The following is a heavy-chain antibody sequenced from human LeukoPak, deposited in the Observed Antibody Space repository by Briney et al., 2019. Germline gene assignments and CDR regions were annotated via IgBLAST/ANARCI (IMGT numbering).Heavy chain of an antibody. V-gene: IGHV1-2*02. J-gene: IGHJ4*02. CDR1: GYTFTGYY. CDR3: NARTYSRGWYKVPFDY. D-gene: IGHD6-19*01. CDR2: INPNSGGT. Sequence: GASVKVSCKASGYTFTGYYMHWVRQAPGQGLEWMGWINPNSGGTNYAQKFQGRVTMTRDTSISTAYMELSRLRSDDTAVYYCNARTYSRGWYKVPFDYWGQGTLVTVSS.